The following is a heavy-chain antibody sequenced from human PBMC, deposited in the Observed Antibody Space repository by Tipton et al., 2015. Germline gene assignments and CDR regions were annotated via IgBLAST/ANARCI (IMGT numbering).Heavy chain of an antibody. V-gene: IGHV4-38-2*02. CDR2: IYHRGDT. CDR3: ARDLEHGMDV. CDR1: GYSISSGYY. J-gene: IGHJ6*02. Sequence: TLSLTCAVSGYSISSGYYWGWIRQPPGKGLEWIGSIYHRGDTNYNPSLKSRVTISIDTSKNQFSLKLSSVTAADTAVYYCARDLEHGMDVWGQGTTVTVSS. D-gene: IGHD5-24*01.